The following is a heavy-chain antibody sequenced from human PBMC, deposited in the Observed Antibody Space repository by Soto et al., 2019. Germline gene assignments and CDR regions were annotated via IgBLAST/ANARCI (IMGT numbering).Heavy chain of an antibody. D-gene: IGHD3-16*01. CDR2: INVGNGNT. V-gene: IGHV1-3*01. CDR1: GYTCTDCA. CDR3: AREGAHYAPFDL. Sequence: QAQLVQSGAEAQQPGSSGRVACKASGYTCTDCALHWVRQAPDQGLERMGWINVGNGNTGYSRKFQGRVTTSRDMSATTAYREVTRLPSEDKAIYYCAREGAHYAPFDLWGQGTLVTVSS. J-gene: IGHJ4*02.